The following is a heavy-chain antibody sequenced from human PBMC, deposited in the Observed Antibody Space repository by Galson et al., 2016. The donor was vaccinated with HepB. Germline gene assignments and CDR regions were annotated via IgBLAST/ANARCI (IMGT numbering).Heavy chain of an antibody. CDR3: ARRFRYTYGPPYGMDV. Sequence: SETLSLTCTVSGGSISSSSYYWGWIRQPPGKGLEWIGSIYYSGSKYYNPSLQTRVTISVDTSKNHFSLKMSSVTAADTAVYYCARRFRYTYGPPYGMDVWGQGTTVTVSS. CDR2: IYYSGSK. J-gene: IGHJ6*02. V-gene: IGHV4-39*01. CDR1: GGSISSSSYY. D-gene: IGHD5-18*01.